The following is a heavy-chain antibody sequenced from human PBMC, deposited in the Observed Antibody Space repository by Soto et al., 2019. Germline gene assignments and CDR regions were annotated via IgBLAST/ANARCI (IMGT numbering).Heavy chain of an antibody. CDR1: GGSISSYY. Sequence: SETLSLTCTVSGGSISSYYWRWIRQPPGKGLEWIGYIYYSGSTNYNPSLKSRVTISVDTSKTQFSLKLSSVTAADTAVYYCARAGDGSGDPYYYYYGMDVWGQGTTVT. CDR3: ARAGDGSGDPYYYYYGMDV. V-gene: IGHV4-59*08. CDR2: IYYSGST. J-gene: IGHJ6*02. D-gene: IGHD3-10*01.